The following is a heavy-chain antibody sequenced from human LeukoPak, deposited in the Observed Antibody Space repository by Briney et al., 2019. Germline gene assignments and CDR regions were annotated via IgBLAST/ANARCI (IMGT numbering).Heavy chain of an antibody. CDR3: ARVLVSGDTNFDY. CDR1: GGSISSSSYY. CDR2: IYYSGST. Sequence: SETLPLTCTVSGGSISSSSYYWGWIRQPPGKGLEWIGSIYYSGSTYYNPSLKSRVTISVDTSKNQFSLKLSSVTAADTAVYYCARVLVSGDTNFDYWGQGTLVTVSS. D-gene: IGHD4-17*01. V-gene: IGHV4-39*07. J-gene: IGHJ4*02.